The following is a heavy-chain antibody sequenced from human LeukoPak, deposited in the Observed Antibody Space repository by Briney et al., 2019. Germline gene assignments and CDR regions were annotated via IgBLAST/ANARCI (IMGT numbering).Heavy chain of an antibody. V-gene: IGHV3-23*01. D-gene: IGHD3-10*01. J-gene: IGHJ4*02. CDR1: RFTFSTYA. CDR2: IGGSGDFT. CDR3: AKADRGWGVITKD. Sequence: GGSLRLSCAASRFTFSTYAMSWVRQAPGKGLEWVSAIGGSGDFTYYAEYVRGRFTISRDNSKKTLYLQMNSLRAEDTAVYYCAKADRGWGVITKDWGQGTLVTVSS.